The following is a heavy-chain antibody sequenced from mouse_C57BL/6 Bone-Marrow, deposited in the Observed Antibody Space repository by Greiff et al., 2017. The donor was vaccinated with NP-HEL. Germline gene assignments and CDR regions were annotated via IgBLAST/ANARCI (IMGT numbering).Heavy chain of an antibody. J-gene: IGHJ2*01. D-gene: IGHD3-2*02. CDR2: IHPNSGST. V-gene: IGHV1-64*01. CDR3: ARSGSSGYSFDY. CDR1: GYTFTSYW. Sequence: VQLQQPGAELVKPGASVKLSCKASGYTFTSYWMHWVKQRPGQGLEWIGMIHPNSGSTNYNEKFKSKATMTVDKSSSTAYMQLSSLTSEDSAVYYCARSGSSGYSFDYWGQGTTLTVSS.